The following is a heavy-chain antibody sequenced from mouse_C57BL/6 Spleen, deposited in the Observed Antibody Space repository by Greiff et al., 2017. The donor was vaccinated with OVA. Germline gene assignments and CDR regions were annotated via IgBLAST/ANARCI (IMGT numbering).Heavy chain of an antibody. Sequence: QVQLKQSGAELVRPGASVTLSCKASGYTFTDYEMHWVKQTPVHGLEWIGAIDPETGGTAYNQKFKGKAILTADTSSSTAYMELRSLTSEDSAVYYCTRRYGSSLYYFDYWGQGTTLTVSS. D-gene: IGHD1-1*01. CDR2: IDPETGGT. CDR1: GYTFTDYE. CDR3: TRRYGSSLYYFDY. J-gene: IGHJ2*01. V-gene: IGHV1-15*01.